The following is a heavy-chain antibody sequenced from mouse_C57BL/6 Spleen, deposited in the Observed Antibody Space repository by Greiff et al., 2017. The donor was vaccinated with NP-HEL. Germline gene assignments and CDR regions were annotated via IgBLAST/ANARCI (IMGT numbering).Heavy chain of an antibody. CDR2: INYDGSST. V-gene: IGHV5-16*01. CDR1: GFTFSDYY. Sequence: EVQLVESEGGLVQPGSSMKLSCTASGFTFSDYYMAWVRQVPEKGLEWVANINYDGSSTYYLDSLKSRFIISRDNAKNILYLQMSSLKSEDTATYYCARDYYGSRGAMDYWGQGTSVTVSS. D-gene: IGHD1-1*01. J-gene: IGHJ4*01. CDR3: ARDYYGSRGAMDY.